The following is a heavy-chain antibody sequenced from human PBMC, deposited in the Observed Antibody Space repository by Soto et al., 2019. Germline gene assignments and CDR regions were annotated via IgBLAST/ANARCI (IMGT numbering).Heavy chain of an antibody. CDR2: ISGSGGST. CDR3: AKVRFVVVVAATRLDY. CDR1: GFTFSSYA. J-gene: IGHJ4*02. Sequence: PGGSLRLACAASGFTFSSYAMSWVRQAPGKGLEWVSAISGSGGSTYYADSVKGRFTISRDNSKNTLYLQMNSLRAEDTAVYYCAKVRFVVVVAATRLDYWGQGTLVTGSS. D-gene: IGHD2-15*01. V-gene: IGHV3-23*01.